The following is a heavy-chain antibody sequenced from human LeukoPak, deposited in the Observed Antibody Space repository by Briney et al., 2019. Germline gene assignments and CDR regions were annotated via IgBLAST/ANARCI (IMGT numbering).Heavy chain of an antibody. J-gene: IGHJ2*01. D-gene: IGHD6-19*01. CDR1: EFTFSSYG. CDR3: ARRIAVAGTIRYFDL. V-gene: IGHV3-30*03. Sequence: GGSLRLSCAASEFTFSSYGMHWVRQAPGKGLEWVAVISYDGSNKYYADSVKGRFTISRDNSKNTLYLQMNSLRAEDTAVYYCARRIAVAGTIRYFDLWGRGTLVTVSS. CDR2: ISYDGSNK.